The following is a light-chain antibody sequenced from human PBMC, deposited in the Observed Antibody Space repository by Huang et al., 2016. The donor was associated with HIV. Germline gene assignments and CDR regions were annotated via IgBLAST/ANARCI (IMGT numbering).Light chain of an antibody. V-gene: IGKV3-11*01. CDR2: ESS. CDR1: QRVSSF. J-gene: IGKJ3*01. CDR3: QQRSSGIT. Sequence: EIVLTQSPATLSLSPGERATLSCRASQRVSSFLAWYQQKPGQAPRLLIYESSNRATGIPARFSGSGSGTDFTLTISSLEPEDFAVYYCQQRSSGITFGPGTKVDIK.